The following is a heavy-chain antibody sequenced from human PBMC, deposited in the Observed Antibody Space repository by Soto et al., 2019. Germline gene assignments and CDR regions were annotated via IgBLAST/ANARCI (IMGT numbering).Heavy chain of an antibody. CDR1: GFTFSSYA. Sequence: GGSLRLSCAASGFTFSSYAMHWVRQAPGKGLEWVAVISYDGSNKYYADSVKGRFTISRDNSKNTLYLQMNSLRAEDTAVYYCARGGEHIVVVTAIFDYWGQGTLVTVSS. D-gene: IGHD2-21*02. CDR2: ISYDGSNK. V-gene: IGHV3-30-3*01. J-gene: IGHJ4*02. CDR3: ARGGEHIVVVTAIFDY.